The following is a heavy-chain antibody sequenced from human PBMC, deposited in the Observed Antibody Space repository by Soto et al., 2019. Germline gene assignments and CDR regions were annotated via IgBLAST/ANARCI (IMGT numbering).Heavy chain of an antibody. CDR2: INHSGST. CDR1: GGSFSGYY. CDR3: ARGYCSSTSCYWIGSGWFDP. D-gene: IGHD2-2*01. J-gene: IGHJ5*02. Sequence: QVQLQQWGAGLLKPSETLSLTCAVYGGSFSGYYWSWIRQPPGKGLEWIGEINHSGSTNYNPSLKSRVTISADTSTNLFSMKLSSVTAADTAVYYCARGYCSSTSCYWIGSGWFDPWGQGTLVTVSS. V-gene: IGHV4-34*01.